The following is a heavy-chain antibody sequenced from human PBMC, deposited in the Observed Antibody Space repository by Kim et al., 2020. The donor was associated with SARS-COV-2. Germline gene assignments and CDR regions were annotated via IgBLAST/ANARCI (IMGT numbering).Heavy chain of an antibody. V-gene: IGHV3-53*04. CDR3: ARGGFYHYGLDV. Sequence: GGSLRLSCAASGLTVNKNYMTWVRQAPGKGLEWVSILYTSGSTYYPDSVKGRFTISRHISQNTVFLQMNRLRTEDTAVYFCARGGFYHYGLDVWGQGTT. CDR2: LYTSGST. J-gene: IGHJ6*02. CDR1: GLTVNKNY.